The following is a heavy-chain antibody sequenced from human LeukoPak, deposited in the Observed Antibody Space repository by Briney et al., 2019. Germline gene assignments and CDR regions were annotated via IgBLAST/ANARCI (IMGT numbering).Heavy chain of an antibody. D-gene: IGHD3-10*01. CDR2: IYPSGRD. CDR1: AGAISNSNW. CDR3: ARHGSGTYFVS. V-gene: IGHV4-4*02. J-gene: IGHJ5*02. Sequence: SETLSLTCAVSAGAISNSNWWSWVRQPPGKGLEWIGNIYPSGRDNYNPSLKSRVTISIDKSNNQFSLQLYSVTAADTAVYYCARHGSGTYFVSWGQGTLVTVSS.